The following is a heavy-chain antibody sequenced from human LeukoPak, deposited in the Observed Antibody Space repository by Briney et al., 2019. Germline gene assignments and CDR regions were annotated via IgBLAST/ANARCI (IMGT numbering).Heavy chain of an antibody. CDR1: GGSISSSSYY. V-gene: IGHV4-39*01. Sequence: PSETLSLTCTVSGGSISSSSYYWGWIRQPPGKGLEWIGSIYYSGSTYYNTSLKSRVTISVDTSKNQFSLKLSSVTAADTAVYYCARRNDFWSGGYYYYGMDVWGQGTTVTVSS. CDR2: IYYSGST. D-gene: IGHD3-3*01. J-gene: IGHJ6*02. CDR3: ARRNDFWSGGYYYYGMDV.